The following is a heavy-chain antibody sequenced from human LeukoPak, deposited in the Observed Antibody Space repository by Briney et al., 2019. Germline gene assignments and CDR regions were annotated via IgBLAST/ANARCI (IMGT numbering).Heavy chain of an antibody. CDR2: INHSGST. Sequence: SETLSLTCAVYGGSFSGYYWSWIRQPPGKGLEWSGEINHSGSTNYNPSLKSRVTISVDTSKNQFSLKLSSVTAADTAVYYCARGQYCSSTSCYTDFDYWGQGTLVTVSS. V-gene: IGHV4-34*01. J-gene: IGHJ4*02. CDR1: GGSFSGYY. CDR3: ARGQYCSSTSCYTDFDY. D-gene: IGHD2-2*02.